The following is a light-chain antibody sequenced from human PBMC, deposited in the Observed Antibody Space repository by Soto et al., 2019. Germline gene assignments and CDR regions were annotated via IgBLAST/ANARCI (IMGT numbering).Light chain of an antibody. CDR2: DAS. CDR1: QTVNSDY. Sequence: EIVLTQSPGTLSLSPGETATLSCRASQTVNSDYLAWFQQRPGQAPRLLIYDASNRATGIPARFSGSGSGTDFTLTISSLEPEDFAVYYCQQRSNWLSFGGGTKVDIK. J-gene: IGKJ4*01. CDR3: QQRSNWLS. V-gene: IGKV3D-20*02.